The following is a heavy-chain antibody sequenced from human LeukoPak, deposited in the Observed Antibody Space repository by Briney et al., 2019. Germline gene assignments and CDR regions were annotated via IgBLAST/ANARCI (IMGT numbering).Heavy chain of an antibody. CDR3: ARATPRHYGGPMGGNWFEP. V-gene: IGHV1-18*01. D-gene: IGHD4-23*01. CDR2: ISAYNGNT. J-gene: IGHJ5*02. Sequence: ASVKVSCKASGYTFTSYGISWVRQAPGQGLEWMGWISAYNGNTNYAQKLQGRVTMTTDTSTSTAYMELRSLRSDDTAVYYCARATPRHYGGPMGGNWFEPWGQGTLVTVSS. CDR1: GYTFTSYG.